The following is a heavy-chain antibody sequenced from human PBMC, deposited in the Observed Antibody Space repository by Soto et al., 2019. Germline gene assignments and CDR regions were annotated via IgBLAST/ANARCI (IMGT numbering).Heavy chain of an antibody. CDR2: IYYSGST. Sequence: SETLSLTCTVSGGSNSSGGYYWSWIRQHPGKGLEWIGYIYYSGSTYYNPSLKSRVTISVDTSKNQFSLKLSSVTAADTAVYYCARVVVAWSYTFDIWGRGTMVTVSS. V-gene: IGHV4-31*03. J-gene: IGHJ3*02. D-gene: IGHD2-15*01. CDR3: ARVVVAWSYTFDI. CDR1: GGSNSSGGYY.